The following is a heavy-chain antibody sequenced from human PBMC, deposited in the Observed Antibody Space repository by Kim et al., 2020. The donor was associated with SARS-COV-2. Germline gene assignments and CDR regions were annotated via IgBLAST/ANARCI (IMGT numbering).Heavy chain of an antibody. J-gene: IGHJ4*02. CDR3: ARARPSYSSGWYDFDY. V-gene: IGHV1-3*01. Sequence: KFQGRVTITRETSASTAYMELSSLRSEDTAVYYCARARPSYSSGWYDFDYWGQGTLVTVSS. D-gene: IGHD6-19*01.